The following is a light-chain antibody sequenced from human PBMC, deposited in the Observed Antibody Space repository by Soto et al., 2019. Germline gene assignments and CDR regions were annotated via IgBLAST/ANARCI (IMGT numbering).Light chain of an antibody. Sequence: EIVLTQSPGPLSLSPGARATLSCRASQSVSSSYLAWYQQKPGQAPRLLIYGASSRATGIPDRFSGSGSGTDFTLTISRLEPEDFAVYYCQQYGSSLSITFGQGTRREIK. CDR2: GAS. CDR1: QSVSSSY. V-gene: IGKV3-20*01. J-gene: IGKJ5*01. CDR3: QQYGSSLSIT.